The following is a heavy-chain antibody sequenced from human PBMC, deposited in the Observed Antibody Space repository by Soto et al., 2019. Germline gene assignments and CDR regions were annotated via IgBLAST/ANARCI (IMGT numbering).Heavy chain of an antibody. D-gene: IGHD6-25*01. J-gene: IGHJ4*02. V-gene: IGHV3-48*02. CDR1: GFTFSSYA. Sequence: PGGSLRLSCAASGFTFSSYAMSWVRQAPGKGLEWVSYISSSSSTIYYADSVKGRFTISRDNAKNSLYLQMNSLRDEDTAVYYCARVSWQRFDYWGQGMLVTVSS. CDR2: ISSSSSTI. CDR3: ARVSWQRFDY.